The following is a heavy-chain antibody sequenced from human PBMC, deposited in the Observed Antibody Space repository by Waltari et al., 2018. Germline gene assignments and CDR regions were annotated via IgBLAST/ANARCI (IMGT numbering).Heavy chain of an antibody. J-gene: IGHJ4*02. CDR3: ARLLLYSSGWEY. CDR2: IYYSGST. Sequence: QLQLQVSGPGLVQPSETLSLTCTLSGGSISSSSYYWGWIRQPPGKGLEWIGSIYYSGSTYYNPSLKSRVTISVDTSKNQFSLKLSSVTAADTAVYYCARLLLYSSGWEYWGQGTLVTVSS. V-gene: IGHV4-39*01. CDR1: GGSISSSSYY. D-gene: IGHD6-19*01.